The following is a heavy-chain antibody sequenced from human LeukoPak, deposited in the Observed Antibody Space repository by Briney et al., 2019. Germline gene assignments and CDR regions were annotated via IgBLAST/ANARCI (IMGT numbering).Heavy chain of an antibody. Sequence: PGGSLRLSCAASGFTFSSYWMSWVRQAPGKGLEWVANIKQDGSEKYYVDSVKGRFTISRDNAKNSLYLQMNSLRAEDTAVYYCARARWFGELFPDAFDIWGQGTMVTVSS. D-gene: IGHD3-10*01. J-gene: IGHJ3*02. CDR2: IKQDGSEK. CDR3: ARARWFGELFPDAFDI. V-gene: IGHV3-7*01. CDR1: GFTFSSYW.